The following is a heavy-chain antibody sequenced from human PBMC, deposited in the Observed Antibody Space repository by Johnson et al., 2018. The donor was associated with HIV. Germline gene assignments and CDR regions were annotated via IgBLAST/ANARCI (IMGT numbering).Heavy chain of an antibody. Sequence: QVQLVESGGGLVQPGRSLRLSCAASGFPFSSYGMHWVRQAPGRGLEWVAFIRYDGSNKYYADSVKGRFTISRDNSKNILYLQMNSLRAEDTATYYCARLPSGYNRDTFNILGQGTMVTVSS. J-gene: IGHJ3*02. CDR1: GFPFSSYG. V-gene: IGHV3-33*08. CDR3: ARLPSGYNRDTFNI. CDR2: IRYDGSNK. D-gene: IGHD5-18*01.